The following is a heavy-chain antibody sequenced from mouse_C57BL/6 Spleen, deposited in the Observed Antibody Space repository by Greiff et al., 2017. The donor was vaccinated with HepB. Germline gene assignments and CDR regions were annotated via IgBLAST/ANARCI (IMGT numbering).Heavy chain of an antibody. CDR2: ISSGGSYT. CDR1: GFTFSSYG. Sequence: EVKLMESGGDLVKPGGSLKLSCAASGFTFSSYGMSWVRQTPDKRLEWVATISSGGSYTYYPDSVKGRFTISRDNAKNTLYLQMSSLKSEDTAMYYCARHERYSKAWFAYWGQGTLVTVSA. V-gene: IGHV5-6*01. CDR3: ARHERYSKAWFAY. J-gene: IGHJ3*01. D-gene: IGHD2-5*01.